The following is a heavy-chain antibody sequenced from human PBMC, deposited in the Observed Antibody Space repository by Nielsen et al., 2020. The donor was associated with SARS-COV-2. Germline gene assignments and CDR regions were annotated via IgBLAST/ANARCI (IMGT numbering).Heavy chain of an antibody. CDR2: ISSDGSNK. Sequence: GGSLRLSCAVSGFTFRTYAMHWVRQAPGKGLDWVAVISSDGSNKYCADSVKGRFTISRDNSKNTLSLQMNSLRGDDTAVYYCARQHFNDFWSDYPGSDLDSWGQGALVIVSS. D-gene: IGHD3-3*01. V-gene: IGHV3-30-3*01. CDR3: ARQHFNDFWSDYPGSDLDS. J-gene: IGHJ4*02. CDR1: GFTFRTYA.